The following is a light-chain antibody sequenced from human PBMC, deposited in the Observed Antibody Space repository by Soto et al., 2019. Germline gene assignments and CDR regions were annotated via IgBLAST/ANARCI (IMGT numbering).Light chain of an antibody. Sequence: EVVLTQSPGTLSLSPGERATLSCRASQSVSRSYLAWYQQKPRQAHRLLIYMASSRATGIPDRFSGSVSGRDFTLTISRLEPEDFAMYYCQQYGSSPYTFGQGTKLEIK. CDR1: QSVSRSY. CDR3: QQYGSSPYT. V-gene: IGKV3-20*01. J-gene: IGKJ2*01. CDR2: MAS.